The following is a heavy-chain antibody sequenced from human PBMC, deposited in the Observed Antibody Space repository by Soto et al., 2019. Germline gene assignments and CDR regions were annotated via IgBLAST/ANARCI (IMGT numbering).Heavy chain of an antibody. D-gene: IGHD3-3*01. Sequence: QVQLQQWGAGLLKPSETLSLTCAVYGGSFSGYYWSWIRQPPGKGLEWIGEINHSGSTNYNPSLKSRVTISVDTSKNQFSLKLSSVTAADTAVYYCARARAIFGVVSNWFDPWGQGTLVTVSS. CDR2: INHSGST. V-gene: IGHV4-34*01. CDR1: GGSFSGYY. J-gene: IGHJ5*02. CDR3: ARARAIFGVVSNWFDP.